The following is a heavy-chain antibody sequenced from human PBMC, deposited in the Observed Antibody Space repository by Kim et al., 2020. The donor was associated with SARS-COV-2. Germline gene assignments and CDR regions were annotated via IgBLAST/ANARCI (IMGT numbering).Heavy chain of an antibody. V-gene: IGHV5-51*01. J-gene: IGHJ6*02. CDR3: ARSRGRITMVRGVNPSYYYGMDV. CDR1: GYSFTSYW. Sequence: GESLKISCKGSGYSFTSYWIGWVRQMPGKGLEWMGIIYPGDSDTRYSPSFQGQVTISADKSISTAYLQWSSLKASDTAMYYCARSRGRITMVRGVNPSYYYGMDVWGQGTTVTVSS. CDR2: IYPGDSDT. D-gene: IGHD3-10*01.